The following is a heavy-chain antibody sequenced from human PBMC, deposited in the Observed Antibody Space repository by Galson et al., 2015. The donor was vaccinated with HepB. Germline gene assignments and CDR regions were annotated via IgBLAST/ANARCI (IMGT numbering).Heavy chain of an antibody. CDR3: ARVRRSPRKIIGGMIGP. Sequence: EINHSGSTNYNPSLKSRVTISVDTSKNQFSLKLSSVTAADTAVYYCARVRRSPRKIIGGMIGPWGQGTLVTVSS. V-gene: IGHV4-34*01. CDR2: INHSGST. D-gene: IGHD3-22*01. J-gene: IGHJ5*02.